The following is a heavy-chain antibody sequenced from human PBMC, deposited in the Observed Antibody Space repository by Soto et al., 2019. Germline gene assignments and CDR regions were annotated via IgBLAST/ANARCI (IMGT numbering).Heavy chain of an antibody. J-gene: IGHJ3*01. V-gene: IGHV1-69*13. CDR2: IIPVFDKA. CDR1: GGSFGSSA. D-gene: IGHD3-16*01. CDR3: ARLRRDWGDAFDL. Sequence: ASVKVSCKASGGSFGSSAISWVRQAPAQGLEWMGEIIPVFDKANYAQNFQGRLTITADEPTGTVFMQLSSLRSEDTAVYFCARLRRDWGDAFDLWGLGTLVTVSS.